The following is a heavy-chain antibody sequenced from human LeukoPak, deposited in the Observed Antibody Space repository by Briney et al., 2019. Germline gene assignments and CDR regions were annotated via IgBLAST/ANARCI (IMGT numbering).Heavy chain of an antibody. CDR1: GFTFSDHW. CDR3: ARDRPHNWFDP. Sequence: GESLRLSCGASGFTFSDHWMHWVRQAPGKGLVWVSGIDTDGSTTRYADSVKGRFTISGDNAKNTLYLQMNTLRAEDTAVYYCARDRPHNWFDPWGQGTLVTVSS. V-gene: IGHV3-74*01. CDR2: IDTDGSTT. J-gene: IGHJ5*02.